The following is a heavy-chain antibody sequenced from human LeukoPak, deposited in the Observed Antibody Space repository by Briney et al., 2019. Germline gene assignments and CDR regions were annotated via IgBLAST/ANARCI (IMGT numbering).Heavy chain of an antibody. J-gene: IGHJ4*02. CDR2: MYYSGRT. CDR3: ARQYYDNTGYYYFDY. V-gene: IGHV4-39*01. CDR1: GGSITGSSYY. D-gene: IGHD3-22*01. Sequence: SETLSLTCTFSGGSITGSSYYFGWIRQPPGKGLEWIGSMYYSGRTYSNPSLKSRLTISVDTPKNQFSLNLTFVSSADTAVDFCARQYYDNTGYYYFDYWGQGTLVTVSS.